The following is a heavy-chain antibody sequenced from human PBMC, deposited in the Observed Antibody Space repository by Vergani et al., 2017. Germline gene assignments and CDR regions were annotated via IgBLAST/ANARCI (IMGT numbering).Heavy chain of an antibody. CDR1: GYSFTSYW. CDR2: IDPGDSHT. CDR3: ARWKLRDGYNGASYFDY. J-gene: IGHJ4*02. Sequence: EVQLVQSGAEVKKPGESLKISCKGSGYSFTSYWIGWVRQMPGKGLEWMGIIDPGDSHTRYSPSFHGQVTIPADKSISTAYLQWSSLKASDTAMYYCARWKLRDGYNGASYFDYWGQGTLVTVSS. V-gene: IGHV5-51*03. D-gene: IGHD5-24*01.